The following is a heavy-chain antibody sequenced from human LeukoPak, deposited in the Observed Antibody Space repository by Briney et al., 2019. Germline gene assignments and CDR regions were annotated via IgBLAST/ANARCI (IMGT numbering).Heavy chain of an antibody. Sequence: SETLSLTCAVYGGSFSGYYWSWIRQPPGKGLEWIGEINHSGSTNYNPSLKSRVTISVDTSKNQFSLKLSSVTAADTAVYYCASVRYGSGSSEYYFDYWGQGTLVTVS. CDR2: INHSGST. CDR3: ASVRYGSGSSEYYFDY. CDR1: GGSFSGYY. D-gene: IGHD3-10*01. J-gene: IGHJ4*02. V-gene: IGHV4-34*01.